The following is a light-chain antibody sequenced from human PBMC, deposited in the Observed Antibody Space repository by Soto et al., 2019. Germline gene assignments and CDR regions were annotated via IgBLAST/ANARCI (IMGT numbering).Light chain of an antibody. J-gene: IGKJ5*01. V-gene: IGKV3-20*01. CDR2: GAS. CDR3: QQHGTSPIT. Sequence: LTHSPATLSLTPGERATLSCRASQSVRSYVAWYQQKPGQTPRLLVYGASNRATGIPDRFSGSGSGTDFTLTISRLEPDDFAVYYCQQHGTSPITFGQGTRLEVK. CDR1: QSVRSY.